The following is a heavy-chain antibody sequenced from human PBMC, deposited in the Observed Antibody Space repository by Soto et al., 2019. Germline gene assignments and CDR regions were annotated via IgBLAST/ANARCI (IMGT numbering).Heavy chain of an antibody. V-gene: IGHV4-31*03. CDR1: GGSISSGGYY. CDR2: IYYSWST. D-gene: IGHD4-17*01. J-gene: IGHJ6*02. Sequence: QVQLQESGPGLVKPSQTLSLTCTVSGGSISSGGYYWSWIRQHPGKGLEWIGYIYYSWSTYYNPALKSRVTISVDTSKSQFSLKLSSVTAADTAVYYCARVVETTVTTFSHYYYCYGMDVWGQGTTVTVSS. CDR3: ARVVETTVTTFSHYYYCYGMDV.